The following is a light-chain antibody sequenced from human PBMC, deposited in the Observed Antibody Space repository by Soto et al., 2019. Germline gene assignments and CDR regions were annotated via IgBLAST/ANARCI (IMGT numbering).Light chain of an antibody. CDR1: QSVSSN. CDR2: GAS. J-gene: IGKJ1*01. CDR3: QQYNNWPPGT. V-gene: IGKV3-15*01. Sequence: EIVMTQSPATLSVSPGERANLSCRASQSVSSNLAWYQQKPRQAPRLLIYGASTRATGIPARFSGSGSGTECTLTNSSLQSEDLAEYYCQQYNNWPPGTFGQGTKVEN.